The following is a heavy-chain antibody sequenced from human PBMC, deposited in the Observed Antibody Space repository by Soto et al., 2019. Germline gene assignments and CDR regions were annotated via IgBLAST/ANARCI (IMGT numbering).Heavy chain of an antibody. CDR2: SRNKANSYTT. CDR3: SRSAFSGRFYDY. Sequence: EVQLVESGGGLVQPGGSLRLSCTASGFTFSDHYMDWVRQAPGKGLEWVGRSRNKANSYTTEYAASVKGRFTISRDESKNSLYLQVNSLKIEDTAVYYCSRSAFSGRFYDYWGQGTLVTVSS. CDR1: GFTFSDHY. D-gene: IGHD1-26*01. V-gene: IGHV3-72*01. J-gene: IGHJ4*02.